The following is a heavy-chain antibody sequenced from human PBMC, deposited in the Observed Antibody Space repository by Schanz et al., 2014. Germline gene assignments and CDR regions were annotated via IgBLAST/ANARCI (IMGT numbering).Heavy chain of an antibody. CDR2: IGPASDP. CDR1: GFTFSNYD. CDR3: AKDRQTTVNRVGYYYGMDV. J-gene: IGHJ6*02. Sequence: EVQLVESGGGLVQPGGSLRLSCAASGFTFSNYDMHWVRQAIGKGLEWVSGIGPASDPYYAGSVKGRFTISRDDAKNSVYLQMNSLRAEDTALYYCAKDRQTTVNRVGYYYGMDVWGQGTTVTVSS. V-gene: IGHV3-13*05. D-gene: IGHD4-4*01.